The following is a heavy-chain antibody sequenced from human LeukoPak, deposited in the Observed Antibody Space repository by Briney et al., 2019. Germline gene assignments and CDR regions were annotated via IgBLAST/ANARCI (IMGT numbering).Heavy chain of an antibody. D-gene: IGHD3-10*01. CDR1: GGSFSGYN. V-gene: IGHV4-34*12. CDR2: IFYRGGT. Sequence: SETLSLTCAVYGGSFSGYNWSWIRQPPGKGLEWIGNIFYRGGTYYSPSLKSRVTISLDTSRNQFSLNLNSVTAAGTAVYYCAKSNGYGLVDIWGQGTMVTVSS. CDR3: AKSNGYGLVDI. J-gene: IGHJ3*02.